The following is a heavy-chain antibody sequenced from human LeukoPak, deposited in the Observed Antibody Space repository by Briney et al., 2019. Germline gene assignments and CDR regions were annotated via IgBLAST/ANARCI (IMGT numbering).Heavy chain of an antibody. CDR3: AKDFSSSWLYHYGMDV. CDR2: FDPEDGER. J-gene: IGHJ6*04. D-gene: IGHD6-13*01. V-gene: IGHV1-24*01. Sequence: ASVKVSCKVSGYTLTGLSMHWVRQAPGKGLEWMGGFDPEDGERIYAQKFQGRVTMTEDTSTDTAYMELSSLRPEDTALYYCAKDFSSSWLYHYGMDVWGKGTTVTVSS. CDR1: GYTLTGLS.